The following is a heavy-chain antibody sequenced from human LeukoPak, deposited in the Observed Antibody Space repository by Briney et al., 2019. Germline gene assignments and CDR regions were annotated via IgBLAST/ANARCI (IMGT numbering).Heavy chain of an antibody. V-gene: IGHV1-69*13. CDR3: AREGRLLEWLLFDY. CDR2: ITPIFGTA. Sequence: APVKVSCKASGGTFSSYAISWVRQAPGQGLEWMGGITPIFGTANYAQKFQGRVTITADESTSTAYMELSSLRSEDTAVYYCAREGRLLEWLLFDYWGQGTLVTVSS. D-gene: IGHD3-3*01. CDR1: GGTFSSYA. J-gene: IGHJ4*02.